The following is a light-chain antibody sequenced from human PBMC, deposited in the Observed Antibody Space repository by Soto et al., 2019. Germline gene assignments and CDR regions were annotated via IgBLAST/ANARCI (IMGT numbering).Light chain of an antibody. CDR3: SCYTGSSTSVV. CDR2: DVN. V-gene: IGLV2-14*01. J-gene: IGLJ2*01. CDR1: SSDVGGYNY. Sequence: QSALTQPASVSGSPGQSITISCTGTSSDVGGYNYVSWYQQHPGKAPKLMIYDVNNRPSGVSNRFSGSKSGNTASLTISGLQAEDEADYYCSCYTGSSTSVVFGGGTKVTVL.